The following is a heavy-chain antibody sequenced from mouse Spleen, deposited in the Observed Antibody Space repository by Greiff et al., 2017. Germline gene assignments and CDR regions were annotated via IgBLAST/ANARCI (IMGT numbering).Heavy chain of an antibody. D-gene: IGHD2-3*01. Sequence: VQVVESGAELARPGASVKLSCKASGYTFTSYGISWVKQRTGQGLEWIGEIYPRSGNTYYNEKFKGKATLTADKSSSTAYMELRSLTSEDSAVYFCAREDGFYYYAMDYWGQGTSVTVSS. J-gene: IGHJ4*01. V-gene: IGHV1-81*01. CDR3: AREDGFYYYAMDY. CDR2: IYPRSGNT. CDR1: GYTFTSYG.